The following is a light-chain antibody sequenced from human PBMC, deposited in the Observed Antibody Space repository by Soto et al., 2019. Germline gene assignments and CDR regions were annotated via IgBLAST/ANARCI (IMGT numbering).Light chain of an antibody. CDR2: KAS. J-gene: IGKJ1*01. CDR1: QTISSW. Sequence: TLSASVGDRVTITCRASQTISSWLAWYQQKPGKAPKLLIYKASTLKSGVPSRFSGSGSGTEFTLTISILQPDASATYYRQPYHCYSAAFRQWTK. CDR3: QPYHCYSAA. V-gene: IGKV1-5*03.